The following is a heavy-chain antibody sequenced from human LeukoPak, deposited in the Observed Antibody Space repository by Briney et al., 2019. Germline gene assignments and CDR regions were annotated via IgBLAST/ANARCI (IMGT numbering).Heavy chain of an antibody. D-gene: IGHD3-10*02. J-gene: IGHJ5*02. CDR3: AREGHVRGASGLIDP. CDR2: IWYDGSNK. V-gene: IGHV3-33*01. Sequence: GRSLRLSCAASGFTFSSYGMHWVRQAPGKGLEWVAVIWYDGSNKYYADSVKGRFTISRDNSKNTLYLQMNSLRAEDTAVYYCAREGHVRGASGLIDPWGQGTLVTVSS. CDR1: GFTFSSYG.